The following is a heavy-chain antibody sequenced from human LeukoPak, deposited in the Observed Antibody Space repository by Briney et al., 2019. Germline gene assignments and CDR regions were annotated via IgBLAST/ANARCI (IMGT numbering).Heavy chain of an antibody. CDR2: MNAESGHT. CDR1: GYTFTSCH. J-gene: IGHJ3*02. Sequence: ASVKVCCKASGYTFTSCHIDWVRQAPGQGPEWMRWMNAESGHTGYAQNLEGRVSMTRDTSTNTAYMELRSLRAEDTAVYYCARGSQLLWFGEGAAFDIWGQGTMVTVSS. D-gene: IGHD3-10*01. V-gene: IGHV1-8*01. CDR3: ARGSQLLWFGEGAAFDI.